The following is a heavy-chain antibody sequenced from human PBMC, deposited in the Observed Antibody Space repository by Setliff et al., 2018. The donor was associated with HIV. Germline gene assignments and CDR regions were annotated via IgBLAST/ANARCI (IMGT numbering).Heavy chain of an antibody. J-gene: IGHJ4*02. CDR2: FDPEDGET. CDR1: GYTLTELS. D-gene: IGHD6-19*01. CDR3: ATYSSGWTRYFSY. V-gene: IGHV1-24*01. Sequence: EASVKVSCKVSGYTLTELSMHWVRQAPGKGLEWMGGFDPEDGETIYAQKFQGRVTMTEDTSTDTAYMELSSLRSEDTAVYYCATYSSGWTRYFSYWGQGTLVTVSS.